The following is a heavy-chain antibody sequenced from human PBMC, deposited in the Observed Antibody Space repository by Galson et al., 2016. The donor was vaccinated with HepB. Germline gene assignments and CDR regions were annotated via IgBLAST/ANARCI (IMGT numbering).Heavy chain of an antibody. CDR2: IDPSDSNI. CDR1: GYSFTSYW. CDR3: ARHYYYTTGYCYGY. D-gene: IGHD3-22*01. Sequence: QSGAEVKKPGESLGISCKVSGYSFTSYWINWLRQMPGKGLEWMGRIDPSDSNIKYSPSFEGHVTISADTSTSTAYLQWSSLKASDTATYYCARHYYYTTGYCYGYWGQGTLVAVSS. J-gene: IGHJ4*02. V-gene: IGHV5-10-1*01.